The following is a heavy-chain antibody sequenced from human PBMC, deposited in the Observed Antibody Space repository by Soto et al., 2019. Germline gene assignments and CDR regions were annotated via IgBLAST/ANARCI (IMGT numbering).Heavy chain of an antibody. V-gene: IGHV4-4*02. CDR2: IFHSGDT. Sequence: QVQLQESGPGLVKPSGTLSLSRAVSSGSISSNNWWSWVRQPPGKGLEWIGEIFHSGDTTYNPSLRSRDTMSVDRSKNEFSLRLRAVTAADTAVYYCAKESPVAAGHYFDYWGQGILVTVSS. CDR3: AKESPVAAGHYFDY. CDR1: SGSISSNNW. J-gene: IGHJ4*02. D-gene: IGHD6-19*01.